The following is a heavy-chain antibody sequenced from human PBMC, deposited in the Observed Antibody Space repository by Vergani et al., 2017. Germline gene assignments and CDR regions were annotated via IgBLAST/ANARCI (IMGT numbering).Heavy chain of an antibody. V-gene: IGHV4-31*03. CDR1: GGSISSGGYY. D-gene: IGHD3-10*01. J-gene: IGHJ4*02. CDR2: IYYSGST. Sequence: QVQLQESGPGLVQPSQTLSLTCTVSGGSISSGGYYWSWIRQHPGKGLEWIGYIYYSGSTYYNPSLKSRVTISVDTSKNQFSLKLSSVTAADTAVYYCAREDYGSGSYYNIFDYWGQGTLVTVSS. CDR3: AREDYGSGSYYNIFDY.